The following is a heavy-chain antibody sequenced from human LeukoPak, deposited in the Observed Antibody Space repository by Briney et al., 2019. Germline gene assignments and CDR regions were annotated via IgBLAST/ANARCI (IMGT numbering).Heavy chain of an antibody. CDR2: ISGSGGST. V-gene: IGHV3-23*01. CDR1: GLTFSSYA. Sequence: GGSLRLSCAASGLTFSSYAMSWVRQAPGKGLEWVSAISGSGGSTYYADSVKGRFTISRDNSKNTLYLQMNSLRAEDTAVYYCAKEEDGYYGSTPSLCDYWGQVTLVTVSS. D-gene: IGHD3-10*01. J-gene: IGHJ4*02. CDR3: AKEEDGYYGSTPSLCDY.